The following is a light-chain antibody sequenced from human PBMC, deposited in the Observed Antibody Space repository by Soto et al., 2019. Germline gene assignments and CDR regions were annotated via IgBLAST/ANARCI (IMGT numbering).Light chain of an antibody. V-gene: IGKV1-33*01. J-gene: IGKJ4*01. Sequence: DIQMTQSPSSLSASVGDRVTITCQASQDINNYLNWYQQKPGKAPKLLTYDASKLETGVPSRFSGGGFGTEFAFTISSVQPEDIATYYCQQYDNLPLTFGGGTKVDIK. CDR1: QDINNY. CDR2: DAS. CDR3: QQYDNLPLT.